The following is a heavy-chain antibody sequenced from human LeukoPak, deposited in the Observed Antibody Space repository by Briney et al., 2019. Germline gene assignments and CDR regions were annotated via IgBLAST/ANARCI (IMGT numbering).Heavy chain of an antibody. Sequence: GGSLRLSCAASGFRFNTYWMSWVRQAPGKGLEWVANIKQDGNEKYYADSVKGRFTISRDNAKNSLYLQMNSLRAEDTAVYYCARDRSRFDPWGQGTLVTVSS. CDR3: ARDRSRFDP. CDR1: GFRFNTYW. V-gene: IGHV3-7*01. D-gene: IGHD1-26*01. CDR2: IKQDGNEK. J-gene: IGHJ5*02.